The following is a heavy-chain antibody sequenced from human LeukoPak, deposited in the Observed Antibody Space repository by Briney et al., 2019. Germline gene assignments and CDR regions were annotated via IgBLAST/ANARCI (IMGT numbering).Heavy chain of an antibody. J-gene: IGHJ3*02. CDR2: IYYSGNT. D-gene: IGHD3-22*01. CDR1: GGSISSSSYY. CDR3: ARESYYDSSGYSHDAFDI. V-gene: IGHV4-39*07. Sequence: PSETLSLTCTVSGGSISSSSYYWAWIRQPPGKGLEWIGSIYYSGNTYYKSSLKSRVTKAVDTSKNQFSLKLNSVTAADTAVYYCARESYYDSSGYSHDAFDIWGQGTMVTVSS.